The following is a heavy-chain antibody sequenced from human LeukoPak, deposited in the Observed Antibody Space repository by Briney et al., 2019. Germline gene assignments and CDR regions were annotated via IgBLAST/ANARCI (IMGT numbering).Heavy chain of an antibody. Sequence: SQTLSLTCTVSGGSISSGSYYWSWIRQPAGKVLEWIGRIYTSGSTNYNPSLKSRVTISVDTSKNQFSLKLRSVTAADTAVYYCARGELTMVRGVNPSYYSYMDVWGKGTTVTISS. CDR1: GGSISSGSYY. CDR2: IYTSGST. V-gene: IGHV4-61*02. CDR3: ARGELTMVRGVNPSYYSYMDV. D-gene: IGHD3-10*01. J-gene: IGHJ6*03.